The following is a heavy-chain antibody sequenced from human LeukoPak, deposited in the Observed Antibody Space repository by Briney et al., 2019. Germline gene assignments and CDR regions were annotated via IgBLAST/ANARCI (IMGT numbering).Heavy chain of an antibody. Sequence: ASVKVSCKASGGTFSSYAISWVRQAPGQGLEWMGGIIPIFGTANYAQKFQGRVTITADESTSTAYMELSSLRSEDTAVYYCAAPVAGTRYFQHWGQGTLVTVS. CDR2: IIPIFGTA. D-gene: IGHD6-19*01. CDR3: AAPVAGTRYFQH. CDR1: GGTFSSYA. J-gene: IGHJ1*01. V-gene: IGHV1-69*13.